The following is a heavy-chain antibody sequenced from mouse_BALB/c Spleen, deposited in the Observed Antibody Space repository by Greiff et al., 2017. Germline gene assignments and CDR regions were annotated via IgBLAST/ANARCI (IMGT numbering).Heavy chain of an antibody. V-gene: IGHV2-9*02. CDR1: GFSLTSYG. J-gene: IGHJ1*01. Sequence: VKVVESGPGLVAPSQSLSITCTVSGFSLTSYGVHWVRQPPGKGLEWLGVIWAGGSTNYNSALMSRLSISKDNSKSQVFLKMNSLQTDDTAMYYCARDDYGYWYFDVWGAGTTVTVSS. D-gene: IGHD2-4*01. CDR2: IWAGGST. CDR3: ARDDYGYWYFDV.